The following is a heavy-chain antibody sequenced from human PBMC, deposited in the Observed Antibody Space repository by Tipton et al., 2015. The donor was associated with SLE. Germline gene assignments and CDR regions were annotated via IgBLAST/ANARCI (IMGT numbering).Heavy chain of an antibody. CDR1: GGSISNYY. Sequence: LRLSCTVSGGSISNYYWSWIRQPPGKGLEWIGYVYDRGDPNYNPSLKSRVTISVDTSKNHFSLKLNSVTAADTAVYYCARRSTRDDYWGQGTPVTVSS. D-gene: IGHD4-11*01. V-gene: IGHV4-59*08. J-gene: IGHJ4*02. CDR2: VYDRGDP. CDR3: ARRSTRDDY.